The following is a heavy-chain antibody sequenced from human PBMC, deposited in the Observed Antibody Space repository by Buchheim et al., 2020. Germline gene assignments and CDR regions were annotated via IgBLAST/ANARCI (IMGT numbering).Heavy chain of an antibody. V-gene: IGHV3-23*01. Sequence: EVQLLESGGGLVQPGGSLRLSCAAPGFTFSSYAMSWVRQAPGKGLEWVSGVRGNGEVTYYADSAKGRFTISRDNSKKTLSLQMNSLSAEDTAVYFCAAGGITPRRFDYWGQGTL. CDR1: GFTFSSYA. CDR3: AAGGITPRRFDY. CDR2: VRGNGEVT. J-gene: IGHJ4*02. D-gene: IGHD1/OR15-1a*01.